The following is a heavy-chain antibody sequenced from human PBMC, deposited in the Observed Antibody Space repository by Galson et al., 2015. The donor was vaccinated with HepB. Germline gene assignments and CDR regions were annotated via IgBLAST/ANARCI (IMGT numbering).Heavy chain of an antibody. Sequence: SLRLSCAASGFTFRSHWMHWVRQAPGKGLVWVSRVNRDGSSTNYADSVKGRFTISSDNAKNTLYLQMSSLRAEDTAVYYCGRGIEVVPDASGMDVWGQGTTVTVSS. J-gene: IGHJ6*02. V-gene: IGHV3-74*01. CDR2: VNRDGSST. CDR1: GFTFRSHW. D-gene: IGHD2-2*01. CDR3: GRGIEVVPDASGMDV.